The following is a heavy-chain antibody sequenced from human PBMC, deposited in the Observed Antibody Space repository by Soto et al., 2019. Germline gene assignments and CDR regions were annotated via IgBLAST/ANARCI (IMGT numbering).Heavy chain of an antibody. CDR1: GGSVRGGSYY. CDR2: IYYTGST. CDR3: ARGHPTGITNDY. V-gene: IGHV4-61*01. Sequence: PSETLSLTCTVSGGSVRGGSYYGSCIRQPPGKGLEWIGYIYYTGSTNYNPSLKSRVTISIDTFKNQFSLKLRSVTAADTALYYCARGHPTGITNDYWGQGTLVTVSS. D-gene: IGHD4-4*01. J-gene: IGHJ4*02.